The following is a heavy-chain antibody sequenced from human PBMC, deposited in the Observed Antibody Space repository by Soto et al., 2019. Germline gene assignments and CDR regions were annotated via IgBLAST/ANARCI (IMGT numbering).Heavy chain of an antibody. CDR2: ISAYNGNT. CDR1: GYTFTSYG. Sequence: ASVKVSCKASGYTFTSYGISWVRQAPGQGLEWMGWISAYNGNTNYAQKLQGRVTMTTDTSTSTAYMELRSLRSDDTAVYYCARGRITIFGVVMYAFDIWGQGTMVTVSS. CDR3: ARGRITIFGVVMYAFDI. V-gene: IGHV1-18*04. J-gene: IGHJ3*02. D-gene: IGHD3-3*01.